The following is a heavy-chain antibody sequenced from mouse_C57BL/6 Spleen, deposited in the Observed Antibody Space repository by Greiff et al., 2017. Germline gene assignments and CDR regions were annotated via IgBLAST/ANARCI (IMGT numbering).Heavy chain of an antibody. CDR1: GYAFSSSW. V-gene: IGHV1-82*01. CDR2: IYPGDGAT. J-gene: IGHJ3*01. CDR3: ARSVPFAY. D-gene: IGHD1-1*01. Sequence: VQLQESGPELVKPGASVKISCKASGYAFSSSWMNWVKQRPGKGLEWIGRIYPGDGATNYNGKFKGKATLTADKSSSTAYMQLSSLTSEDSAVYFCARSVPFAYWGQGTLVTVSA.